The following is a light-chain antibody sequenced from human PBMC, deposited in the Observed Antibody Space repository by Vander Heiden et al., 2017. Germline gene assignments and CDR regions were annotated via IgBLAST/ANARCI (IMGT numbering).Light chain of an antibody. CDR1: QNISSY. Sequence: DIQMTQSPSSLSASVGDRVTITCRASQNISSYLNWYQQKPGKAPKLLIYAASNLQSGVPSRFSGSGSGTDFTLTISSLQPEDFATYYCQQSYSTLIFNVGPGTKVEIK. CDR2: AAS. CDR3: QQSYSTLIFN. V-gene: IGKV1-39*01. J-gene: IGKJ3*01.